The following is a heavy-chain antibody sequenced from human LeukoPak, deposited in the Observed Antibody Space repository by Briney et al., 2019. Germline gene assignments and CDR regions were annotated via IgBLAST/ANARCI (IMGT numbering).Heavy chain of an antibody. D-gene: IGHD4-11*01. CDR2: ISSSSSSI. CDR1: GFTFSNYG. V-gene: IGHV3-21*01. J-gene: IGHJ4*02. Sequence: GGSLRLSCAASGFTFSNYGMNWVRQAPGKGLEWVSSISSSSSSIYYADSLKGRFTISRDNAKTSLYLQMNSLGAVDTAVYYCARLADYGNYGPREYLDFWGQGTLVTVSS. CDR3: ARLADYGNYGPREYLDF.